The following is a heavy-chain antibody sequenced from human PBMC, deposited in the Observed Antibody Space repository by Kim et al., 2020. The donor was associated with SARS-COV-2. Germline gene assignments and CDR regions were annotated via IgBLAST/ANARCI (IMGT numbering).Heavy chain of an antibody. V-gene: IGHV3-23*01. CDR3: AKRLGYRTPNFDY. D-gene: IGHD5-12*01. Sequence: GGSLRLSCAASGFTFSGYGMSWVRQAPGKGLEWVSAISDSGADRNYANSVKGRFTISRDNSKNTLYLQMNSLRDEDTAVYYCAKRLGYRTPNFDYWGQGTLVIVSS. J-gene: IGHJ4*02. CDR2: ISDSGADR. CDR1: GFTFSGYG.